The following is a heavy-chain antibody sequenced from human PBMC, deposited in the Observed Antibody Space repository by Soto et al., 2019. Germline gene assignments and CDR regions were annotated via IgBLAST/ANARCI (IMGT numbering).Heavy chain of an antibody. Sequence: GASVKVSCKASGYTFTSYYMHWVRQAPGQGLEWMGIINPSGGSTSYAQKFQGRVTMTRDTSTSTVYMELSSLRSEDTAVYYCARRTTGCSGGSCYSVKYYYYGMDVWGQGTTVTVSS. CDR1: GYTFTSYY. V-gene: IGHV1-46*01. CDR3: ARRTTGCSGGSCYSVKYYYYGMDV. J-gene: IGHJ6*02. CDR2: INPSGGST. D-gene: IGHD2-15*01.